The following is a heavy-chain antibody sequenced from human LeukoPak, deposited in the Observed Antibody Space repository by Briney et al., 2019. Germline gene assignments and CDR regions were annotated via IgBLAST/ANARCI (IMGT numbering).Heavy chain of an antibody. CDR2: IKQDANEK. V-gene: IGHV3-7*01. D-gene: IGHD3-16*01. J-gene: IGHJ4*01. CDR1: GFTFPRHW. CDR3: AGDYIWGRLF. Sequence: GGSLRLSCAASGFTFPRHWMSWVRQAPGKGLEWVANIKQDANEKNYVDSVKGRFTISRDNAKNSLYLQMNSLRAEDTAVYYCAGDYIWGRLFWGQGTLVTVSS.